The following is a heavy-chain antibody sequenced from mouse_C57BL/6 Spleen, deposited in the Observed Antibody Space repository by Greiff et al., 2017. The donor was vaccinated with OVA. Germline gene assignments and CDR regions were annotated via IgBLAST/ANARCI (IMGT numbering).Heavy chain of an antibody. CDR1: GFNIKADY. Sequence: VQLQQSGAELVRPGASVKLSCTASGFNIKADYMHWVKQRPEQGLEWIGWIDPENGDTEYASQFQGKATITAATSSNTAYLQIRSLTSEDTAVYNSTTKDYGSRRDFDYWGQGTTLTVSS. CDR3: TTKDYGSRRDFDY. CDR2: IDPENGDT. J-gene: IGHJ2*01. V-gene: IGHV14-4*01. D-gene: IGHD1-1*01.